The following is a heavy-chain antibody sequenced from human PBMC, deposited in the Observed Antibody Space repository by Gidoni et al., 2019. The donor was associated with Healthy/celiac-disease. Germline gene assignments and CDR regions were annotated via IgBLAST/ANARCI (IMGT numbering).Heavy chain of an antibody. CDR3: ARGLGPYYYGSGSYSWFDP. CDR2: INHSGST. Sequence: QVQLQQWGAGLLKPSETLSLTCAVYGGSFSGYYWSWIRQPPGKGLEWIGEINHSGSTNYNPSLKSRVTISVDTSTNQFSLKLSSVTAADTAVYYCARGLGPYYYGSGSYSWFDPWGQGTLVTVSS. V-gene: IGHV4-34*01. D-gene: IGHD3-10*01. J-gene: IGHJ5*02. CDR1: GGSFSGYY.